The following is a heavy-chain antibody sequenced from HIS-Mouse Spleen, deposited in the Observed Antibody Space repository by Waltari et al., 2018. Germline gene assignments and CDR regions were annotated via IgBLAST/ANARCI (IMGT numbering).Heavy chain of an antibody. V-gene: IGHV3-7*01. D-gene: IGHD7-27*01. CDR2: IKAGGSEK. CDR1: GFTFSSYW. CDR3: ARDGGTGDFDY. Sequence: EVQLVESGGGLVQPGGSLRLSCAASGFTFSSYWMSWVRQAPGKGSEGVAKIKAGGSEKCYVGSVKGRFTITRDKAKNSLYLQMNSLRAEDTAVYYCARDGGTGDFDYWGQGTLVTVSS. J-gene: IGHJ4*02.